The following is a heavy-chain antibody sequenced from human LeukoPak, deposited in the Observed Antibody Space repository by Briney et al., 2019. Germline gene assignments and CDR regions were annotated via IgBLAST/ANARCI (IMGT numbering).Heavy chain of an antibody. Sequence: GGSLRLSCAASGFTFSRYAMSWVPQAPGKRLEWVSAIRGSGGSTYYKDSLKGRVTISIDNSKNTLYLQMNSVRAEDTAVYYCASYGPIIYWGQGTLDTVSS. V-gene: IGHV3-23*01. J-gene: IGHJ4*02. D-gene: IGHD3-10*01. CDR1: GFTFSRYA. CDR2: IRGSGGST. CDR3: ASYGPIIY.